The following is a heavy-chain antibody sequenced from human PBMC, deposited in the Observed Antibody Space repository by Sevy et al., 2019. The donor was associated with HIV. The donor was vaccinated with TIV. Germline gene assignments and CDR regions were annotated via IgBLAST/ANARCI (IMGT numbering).Heavy chain of an antibody. CDR3: ADYSSRGGSRWFDP. CDR2: INHSGST. CDR1: GGSFSGYY. D-gene: IGHD6-13*01. Sequence: SETLSLTCAVYGGSFSGYYWSWIRQPPGKGLEWIGEINHSGSTNYNPSLKSRVTISVDTSKNQFSLKLSSVTAADTAVYYRADYSSRGGSRWFDPWGQGTLVTVSS. J-gene: IGHJ5*02. V-gene: IGHV4-34*01.